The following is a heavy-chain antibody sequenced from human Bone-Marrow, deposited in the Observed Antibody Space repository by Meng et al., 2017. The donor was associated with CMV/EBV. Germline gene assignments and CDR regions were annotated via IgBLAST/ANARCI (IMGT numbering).Heavy chain of an antibody. J-gene: IGHJ6*02. CDR1: GFTFSSYS. V-gene: IGHV3-48*04. CDR2: ISSSSSTI. D-gene: IGHD5-18*01. CDR3: ARDTAMDRTPYYYYYGMDV. Sequence: GGSLRLSCAASGFTFSSYSMNWVRQAPGKGLEWVSYISSSSSTIYYADSGKGRFTISRDNAQNSLYLQMNSMRAEDTAVYYCARDTAMDRTPYYYYYGMDVWGQGTTVTVSS.